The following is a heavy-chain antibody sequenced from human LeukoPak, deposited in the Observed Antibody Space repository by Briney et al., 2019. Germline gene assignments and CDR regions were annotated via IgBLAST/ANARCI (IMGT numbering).Heavy chain of an antibody. D-gene: IGHD5-18*01. CDR1: GFTVSSNY. Sequence: PGGSLRLSCAASGFTVSSNYMSWVRQAPGKGLEWVSVICSGGSTYYADSVKGRFTISRHNSKNTLYLQMNSLRAEDTAVYYCASGGYSYGYDYYYGMDVWGQGTTVTVSS. CDR3: ASGGYSYGYDYYYGMDV. V-gene: IGHV3-53*04. CDR2: ICSGGST. J-gene: IGHJ6*02.